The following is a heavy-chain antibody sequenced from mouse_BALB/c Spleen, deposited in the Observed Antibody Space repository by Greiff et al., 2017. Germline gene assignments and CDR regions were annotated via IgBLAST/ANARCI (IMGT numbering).Heavy chain of an antibody. J-gene: IGHJ4*01. V-gene: IGHV1S56*01. Sequence: VKLQESGPELVKPGASVKMSCKASGYTFTSYYIHWVKQRPGQGLEWIGWIYPGDGSTKYNEKFKGKTTLTADKSSSTAYMLLSSLTSEDSAIYFCAREDYGYSYAMDYWGQGTSVTVSS. CDR1: GYTFTSYY. CDR2: IYPGDGST. CDR3: AREDYGYSYAMDY. D-gene: IGHD1-2*01.